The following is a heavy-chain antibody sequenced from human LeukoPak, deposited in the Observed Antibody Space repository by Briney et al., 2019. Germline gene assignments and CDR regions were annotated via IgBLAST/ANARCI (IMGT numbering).Heavy chain of an antibody. CDR3: ARDSAYDFWSGYYSSPNFDY. Sequence: PGGSLRLSCTASGFTFSSYWMSWVRQVPRKGLEWVANIKQDGSDKYYVDSVKGRFTIFRDNAKSSLYLQMNSLRAEDTAVYYCARDSAYDFWSGYYSSPNFDYWGQGTLVTVSS. D-gene: IGHD3-3*01. J-gene: IGHJ4*02. CDR2: IKQDGSDK. V-gene: IGHV3-7*03. CDR1: GFTFSSYW.